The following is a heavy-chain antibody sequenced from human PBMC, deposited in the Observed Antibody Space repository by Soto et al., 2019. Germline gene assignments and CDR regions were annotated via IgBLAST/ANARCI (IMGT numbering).Heavy chain of an antibody. CDR1: GFTFSSYS. Sequence: PGGSLRLSCAASGFTFSSYSMNWVRQAPGKGLEWVSFISSSSSTIYYADSVKGRFTISRDNAKNSLYLQMNSLRDEDTAVYYCARGDSSSWYEEWEYYYYGMDVWGQGTTVTVSS. D-gene: IGHD6-13*01. J-gene: IGHJ6*02. CDR3: ARGDSSSWYEEWEYYYYGMDV. V-gene: IGHV3-48*02. CDR2: ISSSSSTI.